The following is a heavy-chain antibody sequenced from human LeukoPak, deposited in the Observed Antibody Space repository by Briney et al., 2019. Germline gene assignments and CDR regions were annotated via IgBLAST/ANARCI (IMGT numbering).Heavy chain of an antibody. J-gene: IGHJ6*03. CDR3: ARGRGVPADRYYYYMDV. CDR1: GGSISSYY. V-gene: IGHV4-4*07. Sequence: PSETLSLTCTVSGGSISSYYWSWIRLPAGKGLEWIGRIYTSGSTNYNPSLKSRATMSVDTSKNQFSLKLSSVTAADTAVYYCARGRGVPADRYYYYMDVWGKGTTVTVSS. D-gene: IGHD2-2*01. CDR2: IYTSGST.